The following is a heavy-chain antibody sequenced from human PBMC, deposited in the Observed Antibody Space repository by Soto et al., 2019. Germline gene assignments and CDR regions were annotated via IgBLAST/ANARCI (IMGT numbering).Heavy chain of an antibody. CDR3: AKQFYDPYYFDY. D-gene: IGHD3-3*01. Sequence: EVQLLESGGGLVQPGGSLRLSCAASGFTFSSYAMSWVRQAPGKGLEWVSAISGSGGSTYYADSVKGRFTISRDNSKNTLYLQMNSLRAEDAAVYYCAKQFYDPYYFDYWGQGTLVTVSS. V-gene: IGHV3-23*01. J-gene: IGHJ4*02. CDR2: ISGSGGST. CDR1: GFTFSSYA.